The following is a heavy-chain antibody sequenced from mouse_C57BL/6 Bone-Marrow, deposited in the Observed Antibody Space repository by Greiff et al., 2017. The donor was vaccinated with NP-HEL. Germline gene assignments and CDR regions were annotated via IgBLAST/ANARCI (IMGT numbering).Heavy chain of an antibody. J-gene: IGHJ4*01. V-gene: IGHV1-15*01. CDR3: TREGRYYYGRRAMDY. CDR1: GYTFTDYE. Sequence: QVHVKQSGAELVRPGASVTLSCKASGYTFTDYEMHWVKQTPVHGLEWIGAIDPETGGTAYNQKFKGKAILTADKSSSTAYMELRSLTSEDSAVYYCTREGRYYYGRRAMDYWGQGTSVTVSS. D-gene: IGHD1-1*01. CDR2: IDPETGGT.